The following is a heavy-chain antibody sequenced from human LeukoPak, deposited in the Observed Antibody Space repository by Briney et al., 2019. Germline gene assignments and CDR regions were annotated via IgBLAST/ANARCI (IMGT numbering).Heavy chain of an antibody. CDR2: ISAYNGNT. CDR3: ARDHAYCTNGACYWRDYYYYYMDV. CDR1: GYTFTSYG. D-gene: IGHD2-8*01. Sequence: GASVKVSCKASGYTFTSYGISWVRQAPGQGLEWMGWISAYNGNTSYAQKLQGRVTMTTDTSTSTAYMELRSLRSDDTAVYYCARDHAYCTNGACYWRDYYYYYMDVWGKGTTVTVSS. V-gene: IGHV1-18*01. J-gene: IGHJ6*03.